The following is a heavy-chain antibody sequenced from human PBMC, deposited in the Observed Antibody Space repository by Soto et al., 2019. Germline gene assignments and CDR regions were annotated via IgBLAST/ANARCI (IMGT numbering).Heavy chain of an antibody. CDR2: IIHILGIA. CDR3: AREGTCRGGDRYNHRGRYFDH. D-gene: IGHD2-21*02. CDR1: GGTFSSYT. V-gene: IGHV1-69*08. Sequence: QVQLVQSGAEVKKPGSSVNVSCKASGGTFSSYTISWVRQAPGQGLEWMGRIIHILGIANYAQKFQGRVTITADKSTSTAYMELSSLRSEDTAVYYCAREGTCRGGDRYNHRGRYFDHWGRGTLVTVSS. J-gene: IGHJ2*01.